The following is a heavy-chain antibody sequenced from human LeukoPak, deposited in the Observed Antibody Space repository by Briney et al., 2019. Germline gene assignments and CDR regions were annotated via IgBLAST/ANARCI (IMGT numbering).Heavy chain of an antibody. J-gene: IGHJ3*02. Sequence: GGSLRLSCAASGFTFSSYGMSWVRQAPGKGLEWVSAISGSGQSTYYAHSVKGRFTISRDNSKNTLYLLMNSLRAEDTAVYYCAKDRGDWDTNDAFDIWGQGTMVTVSS. CDR3: AKDRGDWDTNDAFDI. CDR1: GFTFSSYG. D-gene: IGHD3/OR15-3a*01. CDR2: ISGSGQST. V-gene: IGHV3-23*01.